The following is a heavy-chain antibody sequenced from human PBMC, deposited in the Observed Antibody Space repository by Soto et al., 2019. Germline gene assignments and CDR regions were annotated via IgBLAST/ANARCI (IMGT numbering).Heavy chain of an antibody. V-gene: IGHV3-74*01. CDR3: ARLPPTVTTPGMDV. CDR1: GFTFISYW. D-gene: IGHD4-4*01. Sequence: GRSLRLSCAASGFTFISYWMHWAREAPGEGLMWVSRINADGSTTSYADSVKGRFTISRDNAKNTLYLQMNSLRGEDTAVYYCARLPPTVTTPGMDVWGQGTTVTVSS. CDR2: INADGSTT. J-gene: IGHJ6*02.